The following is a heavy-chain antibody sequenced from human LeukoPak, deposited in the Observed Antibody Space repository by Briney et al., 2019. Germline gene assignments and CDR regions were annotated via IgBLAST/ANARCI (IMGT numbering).Heavy chain of an antibody. Sequence: SETLSLTCTVSGYSISSGYYWGWIRQPPGKGLEWIGSLYHSGNSYCNPSLKSRATISVDTSKNHFSLKLRSVTAADTAVYYCARAETYSSDWYDPFFDYWGQGTLVTVSS. CDR2: LYHSGNS. V-gene: IGHV4-38-2*02. J-gene: IGHJ4*02. D-gene: IGHD6-19*01. CDR3: ARAETYSSDWYDPFFDY. CDR1: GYSISSGYY.